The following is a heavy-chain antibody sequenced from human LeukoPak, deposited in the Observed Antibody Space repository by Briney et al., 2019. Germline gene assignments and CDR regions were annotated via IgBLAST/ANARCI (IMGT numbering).Heavy chain of an antibody. J-gene: IGHJ4*01. V-gene: IGHV3-23*01. CDR2: ISGSGGST. CDR3: ARLSAMLRGPEPIYYFDY. D-gene: IGHD3-10*01. Sequence: GGSLRLSCAASGFTFSSYGMSWVRQAPGKGLEWVSAISGSGGSTYYADSVKGRFTISRDNSKNTLYLQMNSLRAEDTAMYYCARLSAMLRGPEPIYYFDYWGQGTLVTVSS. CDR1: GFTFSSYG.